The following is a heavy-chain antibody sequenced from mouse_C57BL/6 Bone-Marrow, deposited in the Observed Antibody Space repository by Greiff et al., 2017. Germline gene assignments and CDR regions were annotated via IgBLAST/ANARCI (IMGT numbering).Heavy chain of an antibody. Sequence: DVQLVASGGGLVKPGGSLKLSCAASGFTFSSYALSWVRQTPDKRLEWVATISDGGSYTYYPDNVKGRFPISRDNDKNNLYLQMSHLKSEDTAMYYCADGYYDYWGQGTTLTVSS. D-gene: IGHD2-3*01. CDR3: ADGYYDY. CDR2: ISDGGSYT. J-gene: IGHJ2*01. CDR1: GFTFSSYA. V-gene: IGHV5-4*01.